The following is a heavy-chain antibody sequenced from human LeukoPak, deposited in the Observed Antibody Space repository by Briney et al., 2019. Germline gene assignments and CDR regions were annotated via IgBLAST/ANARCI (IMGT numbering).Heavy chain of an antibody. CDR1: VYTFTGYY. CDR2: KNPNCGGT. Sequence: ASVQVSCQASVYTFTGYYMHWVRQAPGQGGEGMGWKNPNCGGTNYAHEFQGRVTLTRDTSISTADMELSRLRYDDTAVYYCARDKGKAGRNWFDPWGQGTLVTVSS. V-gene: IGHV1-2*07. J-gene: IGHJ5*02. D-gene: IGHD2-15*01. CDR3: ARDKGKAGRNWFDP.